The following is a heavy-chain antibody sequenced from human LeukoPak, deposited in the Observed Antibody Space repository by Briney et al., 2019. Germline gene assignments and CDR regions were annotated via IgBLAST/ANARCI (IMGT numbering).Heavy chain of an antibody. CDR3: ARDSPCPPFDCPSPLYYYGMDV. D-gene: IGHD2-21*01. CDR1: RGTFSSYA. Sequence: GASVKVSCKASRGTFSSYAISWVRQAPGQGLEWMGGIIPIFGTANYAQKFQGRVTITADESTSTAYMELSSLRSEDTAVYYCARDSPCPPFDCPSPLYYYGMDVWGQGTTVTVSS. J-gene: IGHJ6*02. V-gene: IGHV1-69*13. CDR2: IIPIFGTA.